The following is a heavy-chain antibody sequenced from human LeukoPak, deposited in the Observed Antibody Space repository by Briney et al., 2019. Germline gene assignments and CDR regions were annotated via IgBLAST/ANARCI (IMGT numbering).Heavy chain of an antibody. J-gene: IGHJ4*02. V-gene: IGHV3-33*01. CDR2: IWYDGSNK. D-gene: IGHD3-16*01. CDR1: GLSFSSYG. Sequence: PGGSLRLSCAASGLSFSSYGLHWVRQAPGKGLEWVAVIWYDGSNKYYADSVKGRFTISRDNSKNTLYLQMNGLRAEDTAVYYCARDPRGSSVSDYWGQGTLVTVSS. CDR3: ARDPRGSSVSDY.